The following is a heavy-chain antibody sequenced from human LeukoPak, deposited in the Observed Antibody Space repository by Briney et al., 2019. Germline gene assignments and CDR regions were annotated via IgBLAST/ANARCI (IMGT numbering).Heavy chain of an antibody. CDR1: GGSFSGYY. J-gene: IGHJ6*04. V-gene: IGHV4-34*01. CDR3: ARGRAFASDV. Sequence: SETLSLTCAVYGGSFSGYYWSWIRQPPGKGLEWIGEINHSGSTNYNPSLKSRVTISVDTSKNQFSLKLSSVTAADTAVYYCARGRAFASDVWGKGTTVTISS. D-gene: IGHD3-3*02. CDR2: INHSGST.